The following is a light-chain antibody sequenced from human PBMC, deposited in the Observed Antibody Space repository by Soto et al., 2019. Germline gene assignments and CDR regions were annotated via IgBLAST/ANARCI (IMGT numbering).Light chain of an antibody. CDR1: SSDVGDYNY. J-gene: IGLJ3*02. V-gene: IGLV2-8*01. Sequence: QSALTQPPSASGSPGQSVTIYCTGTSSDVGDYNYVSWYQQHPGKAPKLIIYEVNKRPSGVPDRFSGSKSGNTASLAVSGLQAEDEADYYCSSYAGSNTFLFGGGTKLTVL. CDR2: EVN. CDR3: SSYAGSNTFL.